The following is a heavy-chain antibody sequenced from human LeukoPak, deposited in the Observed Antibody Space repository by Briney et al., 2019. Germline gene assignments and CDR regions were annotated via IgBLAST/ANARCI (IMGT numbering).Heavy chain of an antibody. V-gene: IGHV3-23*01. D-gene: IGHD2-15*01. CDR2: ISGSGGST. Sequence: GGSLRLSCAASGFTFSSYAMSWVRQAPGKGLEWVSAISGSGGSTYYADSVKGRFTISRDNSKNTLYLQMNSLRAEDTAVYYCGRGVEYYYYYMDVWGKGTTVTVSS. J-gene: IGHJ6*03. CDR3: GRGVEYYYYYMDV. CDR1: GFTFSSYA.